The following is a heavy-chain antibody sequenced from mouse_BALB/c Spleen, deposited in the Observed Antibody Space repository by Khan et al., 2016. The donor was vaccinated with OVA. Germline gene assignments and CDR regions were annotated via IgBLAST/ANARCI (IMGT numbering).Heavy chain of an antibody. CDR2: ISYSGGT. D-gene: IGHD1-1*01. Sequence: EVQLQESGPGLVKPSQSLSLTCTVTGYSITSGYAWNWIRQFPGNKLEWMGYISYSGGTSYNPSLKSRISITRDTSQNQFFLPLNSLTTEDTATDYCARGKYYGYYCDYWGQGTPLTVSS. CDR3: ARGKYYGYYCDY. CDR1: GYSITSGYA. J-gene: IGHJ2*01. V-gene: IGHV3-2*02.